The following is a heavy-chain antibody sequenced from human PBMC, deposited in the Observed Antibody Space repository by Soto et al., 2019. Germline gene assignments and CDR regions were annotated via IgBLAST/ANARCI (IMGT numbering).Heavy chain of an antibody. CDR3: ARDTSFYFHY. CDR1: NYTFITYG. V-gene: IGHV1-18*01. J-gene: IGHJ4*02. Sequence: ASVKVSCKASNYTFITYGITWVRQAPGQGLEWVGWITPYNGNTNYGQNFQGRVTMTADTSTSTAYMELGRLTTDDTAVYYCARDTSFYFHYWGQGTRVTVSS. D-gene: IGHD2-2*01. CDR2: ITPYNGNT.